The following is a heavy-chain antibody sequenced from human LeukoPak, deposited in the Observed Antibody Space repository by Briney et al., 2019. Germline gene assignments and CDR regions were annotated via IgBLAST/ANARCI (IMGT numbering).Heavy chain of an antibody. CDR3: AKDISHVYGSGSYFY. CDR1: GFTFDDYA. D-gene: IGHD3-10*01. Sequence: PGRSLRLSCAASGFTFDDYAMHWVRQAPGKGLEWVSSISWNSGNIGYADSVKGRFTISRDNTKNSLYLQMNSLRTDDTALYYCAKDISHVYGSGSYFYWGQGTPVTVSS. J-gene: IGHJ4*02. CDR2: ISWNSGNI. V-gene: IGHV3-9*01.